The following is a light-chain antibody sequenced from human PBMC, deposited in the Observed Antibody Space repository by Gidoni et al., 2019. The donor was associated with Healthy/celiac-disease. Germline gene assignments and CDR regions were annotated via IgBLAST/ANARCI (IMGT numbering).Light chain of an antibody. CDR2: DAS. CDR1: QSVSSY. J-gene: IGKJ4*01. CDR3: QQRSNWPLT. V-gene: IGKV3-11*01. Sequence: EIVLTQSLATLSLSPGERATLSCRASQSVSSYLAWYQQKPGQAPRLLIYDASNRATGIPARFSGSGSGTDFTLTISSLEPEDFAVYYCQQRSNWPLTFGGXTKVEIK.